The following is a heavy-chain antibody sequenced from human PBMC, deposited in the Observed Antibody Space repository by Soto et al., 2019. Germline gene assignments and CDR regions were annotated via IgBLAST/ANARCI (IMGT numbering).Heavy chain of an antibody. D-gene: IGHD6-13*01. Sequence: LRLSCAASGFTFDDYAMHWVRQAPGKGLEWVSGISWNSGSIGYADSVKGRFTISRDNAKNSLYLQMNSLRAEDTALYYCAKGRGGYLAAAGTNWGQGTLVTASS. CDR1: GFTFDDYA. CDR2: ISWNSGSI. CDR3: AKGRGGYLAAAGTN. V-gene: IGHV3-9*01. J-gene: IGHJ4*02.